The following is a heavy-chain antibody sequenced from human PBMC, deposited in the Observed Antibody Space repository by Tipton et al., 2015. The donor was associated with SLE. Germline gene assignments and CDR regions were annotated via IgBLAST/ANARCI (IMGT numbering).Heavy chain of an antibody. CDR1: GYSITSGHY. D-gene: IGHD3-16*01. J-gene: IGHJ2*01. CDR3: ARKRLPDLDFDL. V-gene: IGHV4-38-2*02. Sequence: TLSLTCTVSGYSITSGHYWGWIRQPPGKGLEWIGRIYHSDSIYYNPSLKSRVTISVDTSKNQFYLKLSSVTAADTAVYYCARKRLPDLDFDLWGRGTLVTVSS. CDR2: IYHSDSI.